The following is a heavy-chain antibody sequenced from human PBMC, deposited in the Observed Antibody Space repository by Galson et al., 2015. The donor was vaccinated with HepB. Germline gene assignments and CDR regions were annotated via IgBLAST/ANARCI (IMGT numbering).Heavy chain of an antibody. D-gene: IGHD1-26*01. CDR1: GFTFSSYA. Sequence: SLRLSCAASGFTFSSYAMSWVRQAPGKGLEWVAVISYDGSNKYYADSVKGRFTISRDNSKNTLYLQMNSLRAEDTAVYYCAKDDRFRSGSYGGGFDYWGQGTLVTISS. V-gene: IGHV3-30*18. CDR3: AKDDRFRSGSYGGGFDY. CDR2: ISYDGSNK. J-gene: IGHJ4*02.